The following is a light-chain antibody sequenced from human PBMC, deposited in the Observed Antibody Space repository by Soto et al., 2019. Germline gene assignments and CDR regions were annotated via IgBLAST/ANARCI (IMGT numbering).Light chain of an antibody. CDR1: QSVLYSSNNKNY. V-gene: IGKV4-1*01. Sequence: DIVMTKSPDSLAVSLGERATINCKSSQSVLYSSNNKNYLAWYQQKPGQPPKLLIYCASTRESGVADRFSGSGSGTDYTLTISSLQAEDVAVYYCQQYYSTPPITFGQGTRLEIK. J-gene: IGKJ5*01. CDR3: QQYYSTPPIT. CDR2: CAS.